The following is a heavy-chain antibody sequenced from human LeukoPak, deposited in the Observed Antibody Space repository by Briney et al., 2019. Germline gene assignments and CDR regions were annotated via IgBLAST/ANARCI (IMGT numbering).Heavy chain of an antibody. J-gene: IGHJ4*02. CDR2: IYYSGST. Sequence: PSETLSLTCTVSGGSISSYYWSWIRQPPGKGLEWIGYIYYSGSTYYNPSLKSRVTISVDTSKNQFSLKLSSVTAADTAVYYCARGRDGYIFDYWGQGTLVTVSS. CDR3: ARGRDGYIFDY. CDR1: GGSISSYY. D-gene: IGHD5-24*01. V-gene: IGHV4-59*01.